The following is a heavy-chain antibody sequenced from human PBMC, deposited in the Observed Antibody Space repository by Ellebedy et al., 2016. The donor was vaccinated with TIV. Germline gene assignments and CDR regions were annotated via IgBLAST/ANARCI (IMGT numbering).Heavy chain of an antibody. J-gene: IGHJ3*02. CDR1: GYTFTSYG. CDR2: ISAYNGNT. Sequence: ASVKVSCXASGYTFTSYGISWVRQAPGQGLEWMGWISAYNGNTNYAQKLQGRVTMTTDTSTSTAYMELRSLRSDDTAVYYCARPYSSSWYPAFDIWGQGTMVTVSS. CDR3: ARPYSSSWYPAFDI. D-gene: IGHD6-13*01. V-gene: IGHV1-18*01.